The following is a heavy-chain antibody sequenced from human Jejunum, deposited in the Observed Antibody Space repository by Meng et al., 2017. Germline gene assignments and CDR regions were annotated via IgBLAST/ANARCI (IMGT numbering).Heavy chain of an antibody. CDR3: ARDGGLPGWTYFDP. J-gene: IGHJ4*02. D-gene: IGHD6-19*01. Sequence: SETLSLTCTVSGHSISNNYWSWIRQTAGKGLEWVGRIHGTGHTDYNPTLQSRLTISLDTPRNQFSLKLSSVTAADTAVYFCARDGGLPGWTYFDPWGQGTLVTVSS. CDR1: GHSISNNY. V-gene: IGHV4-4*07. CDR2: IHGTGHT.